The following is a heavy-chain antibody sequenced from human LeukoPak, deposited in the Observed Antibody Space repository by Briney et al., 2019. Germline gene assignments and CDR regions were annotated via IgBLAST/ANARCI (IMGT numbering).Heavy chain of an antibody. Sequence: PGGSLRLSCAASGFTFSSYAMSWVLQPPGKRLEGVLAIRGSSGSTYYAASVRGRFTISRDNAKNSLSLQMNRLRAEDTAVYFCARDTIFRVGDAFDIWGQGTMVTVSS. J-gene: IGHJ3*02. CDR2: IRGSSGST. CDR1: GFTFSSYA. V-gene: IGHV3-23*01. D-gene: IGHD3-3*01. CDR3: ARDTIFRVGDAFDI.